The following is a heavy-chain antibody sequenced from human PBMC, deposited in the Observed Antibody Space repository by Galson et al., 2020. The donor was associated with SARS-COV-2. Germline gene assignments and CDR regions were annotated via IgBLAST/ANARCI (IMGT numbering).Heavy chain of an antibody. CDR3: AKVGWRYYDFWSGYLSSTFDY. J-gene: IGHJ4*02. V-gene: IGHV3-23*01. CDR1: GFTFSSYA. D-gene: IGHD3-3*01. CDR2: ISGSGGST. Sequence: GESLKISCAASGFTFSSYAMSWVRQAPGKGLEWVSAISGSGGSTYYADSVKGRFTISRDNSKNTLYLQMNSLRAEDTAVYYCAKVGWRYYDFWSGYLSSTFDYWGQGTLVTVSS.